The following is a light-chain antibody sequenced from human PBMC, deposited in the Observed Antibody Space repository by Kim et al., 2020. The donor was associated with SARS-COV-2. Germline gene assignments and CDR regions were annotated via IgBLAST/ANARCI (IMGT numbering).Light chain of an antibody. CDR1: TGAVASAHY. V-gene: IGLV7-43*01. CDR2: STN. CDR3: LLHYGATRL. J-gene: IGLJ3*02. Sequence: PEGTVTLPVVSSTGAVASAHYPHRFQQKHGQTPRPLIYSTNNIHSWTPARFSASLLGGRAALTLSAVQPEDEAIYYCLLHYGATRLFGAGTQLTVL.